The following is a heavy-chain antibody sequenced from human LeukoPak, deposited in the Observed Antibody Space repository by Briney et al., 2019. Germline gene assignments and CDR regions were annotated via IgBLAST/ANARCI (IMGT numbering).Heavy chain of an antibody. CDR3: VKDMRAVRGSGSYPYFDY. CDR1: GFTFSSYA. CDR2: ISSNGGST. V-gene: IGHV3-64D*06. Sequence: PGGSLRLSCSASGFTFSSYAMHWVRQAPGKGLEYVSAISSNGGSTYYADSVKGRFTISRDNSKNTLYLQMSSLRAEDTAVYYCVKDMRAVRGSGSYPYFDYWGQGTLVTVSS. J-gene: IGHJ4*02. D-gene: IGHD3-10*01.